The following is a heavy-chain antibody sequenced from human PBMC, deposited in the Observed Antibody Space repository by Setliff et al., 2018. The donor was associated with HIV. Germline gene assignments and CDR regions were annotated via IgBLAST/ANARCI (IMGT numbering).Heavy chain of an antibody. J-gene: IGHJ3*02. V-gene: IGHV1-18*01. CDR3: ARDKRSFYGDYEGDAFDI. Sequence: ASVKVSCKASGYTFTSYGISWVRQAPGQGLEWMGWISAYNGNTNYAQKLQGRVTMTTDTSTSTAYMELRSPRSDDTAVYYCARDKRSFYGDYEGDAFDIWGQGTMVTVSS. CDR2: ISAYNGNT. CDR1: GYTFTSYG. D-gene: IGHD4-17*01.